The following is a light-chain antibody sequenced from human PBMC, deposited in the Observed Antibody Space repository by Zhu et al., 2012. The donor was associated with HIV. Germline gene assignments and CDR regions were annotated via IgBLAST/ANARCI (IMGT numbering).Light chain of an antibody. J-gene: IGKJ2*01. CDR1: QSVHKW. CDR3: QQYYTPSYT. V-gene: IGKV1-5*03. Sequence: TITCRASQSVHKWLAWYQQKPEQAPKLLIYEASTLETGVPSRFSGSGSETEFTLTISSLQPDDFASYSCQQYYTPSYTFGQGTKLQIK. CDR2: EAS.